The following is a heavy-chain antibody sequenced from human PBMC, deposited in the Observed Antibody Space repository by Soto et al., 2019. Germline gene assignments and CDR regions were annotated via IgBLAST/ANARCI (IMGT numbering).Heavy chain of an antibody. CDR3: AREGQETAMVDYFDY. CDR1: GFTFSSYA. Sequence: GGSLRLSCPASGFTFSSYAMHWVRQAPGKGLEWVAVISYDGSNKYYADSVKGRFTISRDNSKNTLYLQTNSRRAEDTAVYYCAREGQETAMVDYFDYWGQGTLVTVSS. J-gene: IGHJ4*02. CDR2: ISYDGSNK. V-gene: IGHV3-30-3*01. D-gene: IGHD5-18*01.